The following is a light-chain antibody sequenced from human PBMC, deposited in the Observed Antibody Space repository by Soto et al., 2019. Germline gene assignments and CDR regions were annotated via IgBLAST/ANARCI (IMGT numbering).Light chain of an antibody. CDR3: QYYAGVWT. CDR2: DAS. Sequence: IQMTQPPSTLSASVGDRVTITCRASQSLSNRLAWYQQKPGKAPKVLIYDASSLESGVPSRFSGSGSGTDFILTISSLQPDDFATYYCQYYAGVWTFGQGTKVDTK. CDR1: QSLSNR. V-gene: IGKV1-5*01. J-gene: IGKJ1*01.